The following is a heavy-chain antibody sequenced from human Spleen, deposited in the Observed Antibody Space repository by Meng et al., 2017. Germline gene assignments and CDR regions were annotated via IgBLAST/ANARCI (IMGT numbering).Heavy chain of an antibody. CDR3: AKVVNRGYGSRGDY. V-gene: IGHV3-23*01. CDR2: ISGSGGST. CDR1: GFTFSSYA. J-gene: IGHJ4*02. Sequence: EVQLLESGGGLVQPGGSLRRSCAASGFTFSSYAMIWVRQAPGKGLEWVSAISGSGGSTYYADSVKGRFTISRDNSKNTLYLQMNSLRAEDTAVYYCAKVVNRGYGSRGDYWGQGTLVTVSS. D-gene: IGHD3-22*01.